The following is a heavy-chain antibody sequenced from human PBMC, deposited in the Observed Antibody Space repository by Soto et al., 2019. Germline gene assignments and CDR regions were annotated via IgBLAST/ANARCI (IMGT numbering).Heavy chain of an antibody. CDR3: ARDISPGWFDP. CDR2: ISAYNGNT. D-gene: IGHD3-10*01. CDR1: GFTFSSYG. Sequence: QVQLVQSGAEVKKPGASVKVSCKASGFTFSSYGISWVRQAPGQGLEWMGWISAYNGNTNYARKCQGRVTMTTDTSTRTVYMELRSLRSDDTAVYYCARDISPGWFDPWGQGTLVTVSS. V-gene: IGHV1-18*01. J-gene: IGHJ5*02.